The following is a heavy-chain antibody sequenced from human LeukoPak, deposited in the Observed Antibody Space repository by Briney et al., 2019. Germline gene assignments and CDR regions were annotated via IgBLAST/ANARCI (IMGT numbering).Heavy chain of an antibody. D-gene: IGHD4-17*01. CDR3: ARIIYGDYDPYFDY. CDR2: INAGNGNT. V-gene: IGHV1-3*01. Sequence: ASVKVSCKASGYTFINFAMHWVRQAPGQRLEWMGWINAGNGNTKYSQKFQGRVTITADESTSTAYMELSSLRSEDTAVYYCARIIYGDYDPYFDYWGQGTLVTVSS. J-gene: IGHJ4*02. CDR1: GYTFINFA.